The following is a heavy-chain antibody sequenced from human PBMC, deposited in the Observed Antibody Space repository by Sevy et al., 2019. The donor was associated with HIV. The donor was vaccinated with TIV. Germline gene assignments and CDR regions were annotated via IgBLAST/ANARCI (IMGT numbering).Heavy chain of an antibody. J-gene: IGHJ3*01. V-gene: IGHV3-21*01. D-gene: IGHD3-10*01. CDR2: ISGLSNYI. Sequence: GRSLRLSCAASGFAFSDYSMNWVRQAPGKGLEWVSFISGLSNYIYYADSMRGRFTISRDNAKNSLFLQMNSLRAEDTAVYYCARRGPSAVHDAFDFWGQGTMVTVSS. CDR3: ARRGPSAVHDAFDF. CDR1: GFAFSDYS.